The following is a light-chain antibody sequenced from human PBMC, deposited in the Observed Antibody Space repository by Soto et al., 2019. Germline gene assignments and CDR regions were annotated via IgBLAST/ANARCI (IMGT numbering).Light chain of an antibody. V-gene: IGKV1-8*01. CDR2: AAS. Sequence: AIRMTQSPSSFSASTGVRVTITCRASQGISSYLAWYQQKPGKAPKLLIYAASTLQSGVPSRFSGSGSGTDFTLTISCLQSEDFATYYCQQYYSYLVTFGQGTKVQIK. CDR3: QQYYSYLVT. J-gene: IGKJ1*01. CDR1: QGISSY.